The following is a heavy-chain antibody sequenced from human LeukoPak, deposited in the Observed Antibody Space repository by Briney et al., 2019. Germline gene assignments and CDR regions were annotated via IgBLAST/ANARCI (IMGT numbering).Heavy chain of an antibody. Sequence: SVKVSCKASGYTFTSYAISWVRQAPGQGLEWMGGIIPIFGTANYAQKFRGRVTITADESTSTAYMELSSLRSEDTAVYYCARDRSTIFGVVIMDAFDIWGQGTMVTVSS. V-gene: IGHV1-69*13. J-gene: IGHJ3*02. CDR2: IIPIFGTA. D-gene: IGHD3-3*01. CDR3: ARDRSTIFGVVIMDAFDI. CDR1: GYTFTSYA.